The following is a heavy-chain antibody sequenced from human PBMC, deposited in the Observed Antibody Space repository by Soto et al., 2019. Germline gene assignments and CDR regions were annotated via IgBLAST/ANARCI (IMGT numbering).Heavy chain of an antibody. J-gene: IGHJ3*02. CDR3: AACCIGGDLGAFDM. Sequence: PGGSLRLSCAASGFSFSTYSMNWVRQAPGKGLEWVSYISSFSDTIYYADSVEGRFTISRDNAKRSLYLQMDSLRDEDTAVYYCAACCIGGDLGAFDMWGQGTMVTVSS. V-gene: IGHV3-48*02. CDR2: ISSFSDTI. D-gene: IGHD2-21*02. CDR1: GFSFSTYS.